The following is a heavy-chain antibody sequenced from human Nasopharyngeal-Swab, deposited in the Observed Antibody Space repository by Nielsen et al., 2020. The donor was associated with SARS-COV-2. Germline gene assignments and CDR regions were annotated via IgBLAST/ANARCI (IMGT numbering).Heavy chain of an antibody. CDR3: VRQTGYHFDS. V-gene: IGHV3-73*01. J-gene: IGHJ4*02. CDR2: IRSKAHNYAA. Sequence: GGSLRLSCAASGFTFSGSAMHWVRQASGKGLEWVGRIRSKAHNYAAVYAASVEGRFTISRDDSKKTAFLQMDSLKSEDTAVYFCVRQTGYHFDSWGQGTPVTVSS. D-gene: IGHD5-12*01. CDR1: GFTFSGSA.